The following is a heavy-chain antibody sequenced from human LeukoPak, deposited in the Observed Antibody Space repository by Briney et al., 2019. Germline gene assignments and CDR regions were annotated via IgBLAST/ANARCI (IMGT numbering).Heavy chain of an antibody. CDR1: GFTFSSYG. D-gene: IGHD2-2*01. V-gene: IGHV3-30*18. J-gene: IGHJ6*04. Sequence: GSLRLSCAASGFTFSSYGMHWVRQAPGKGLEWVAVISYDGSNKYYADSVEGRFTISRDNSKNTLYLQMNSLRAEDTAVYYCAKDHYCSSTSCYYTGYYCGMDVWGKGTTVTVSS. CDR3: AKDHYCSSTSCYYTGYYCGMDV. CDR2: ISYDGSNK.